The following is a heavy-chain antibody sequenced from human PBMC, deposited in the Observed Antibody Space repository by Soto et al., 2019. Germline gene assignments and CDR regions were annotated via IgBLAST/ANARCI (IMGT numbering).Heavy chain of an antibody. D-gene: IGHD4-17*01. V-gene: IGHV3-33*08. Sequence: QVQLVESGGGVVQPGRSLRLSCAASGFTFSSYGMHWVRQAPGKGLEWVTTIWNDGSNKYYADSVKGRFTISRDNSKNMLYLQINSLRVEDTAVYYWARDGIDGDHDAFDIWGQGTMVTVSS. CDR3: ARDGIDGDHDAFDI. J-gene: IGHJ3*02. CDR1: GFTFSSYG. CDR2: IWNDGSNK.